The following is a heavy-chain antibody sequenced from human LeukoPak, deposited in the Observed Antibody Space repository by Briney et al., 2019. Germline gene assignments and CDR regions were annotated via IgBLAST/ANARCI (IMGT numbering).Heavy chain of an antibody. J-gene: IGHJ3*02. V-gene: IGHV1-69*13. CDR2: IIPIFGTA. CDR1: GYTLTELS. CDR3: ARRLPSIAPHRGGAFDI. Sequence: GASVKVSCKVSGYTLTELSMHWVRQAPGQGLEWMGGIIPIFGTANYAQKFQGRVTITADESTSTAYMELSSLRSEDTAVYYCARRLPSIAPHRGGAFDIWGQGTMVTVSS. D-gene: IGHD6-6*01.